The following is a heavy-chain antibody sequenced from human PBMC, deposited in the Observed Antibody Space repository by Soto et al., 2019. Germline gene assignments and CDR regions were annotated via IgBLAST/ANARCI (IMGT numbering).Heavy chain of an antibody. CDR2: IYYSGST. V-gene: IGHV4-31*03. CDR1: GGSISSGGYY. D-gene: IGHD2-8*02. Sequence: KPSETLSLTCTVSGGSISSGGYYWSWIRQHPGKGLEWIGYIYYSGSTYYNPSLKSRVTISVDTSKNQFSLKLSSVTAADTAVYYCARDYTGGYGGVFVDYGMDVWGQGTTVTVSS. CDR3: ARDYTGGYGGVFVDYGMDV. J-gene: IGHJ6*02.